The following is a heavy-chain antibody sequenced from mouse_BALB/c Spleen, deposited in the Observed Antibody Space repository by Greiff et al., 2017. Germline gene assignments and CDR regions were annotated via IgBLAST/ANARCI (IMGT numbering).Heavy chain of an antibody. CDR3: AREIRQGSSYYAMDY. D-gene: IGHD1-1*01. V-gene: IGHV1-14*01. CDR1: GYTFTSYV. Sequence: EVQLQQSGPELVKPGASVKMSCKASGYTFTSYVMHWVKQKPGQGLEWIGYINPYNDGTKYNEKFKGKATLTSDKSSSTAYMELSSLTSEDSAVYYCAREIRQGSSYYAMDYWGQGTSVTVSS. J-gene: IGHJ4*01. CDR2: INPYNDGT.